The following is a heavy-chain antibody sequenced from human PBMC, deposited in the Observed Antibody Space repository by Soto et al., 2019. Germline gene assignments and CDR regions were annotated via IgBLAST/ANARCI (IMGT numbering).Heavy chain of an antibody. J-gene: IGHJ4*02. CDR1: GFTFSSYW. Sequence: EVQLVESGGGLVQPEGSLRLSCAASGFTFSSYWMSWVRQAPGKGLEWVANIKQDGSEKYYVDSVKGRFTISRDNAKNSLYLQMNSLRAEDTAVYYCARETLGYCSGGSCYSGGTFDYWGQGTLVTVSS. V-gene: IGHV3-7*03. CDR3: ARETLGYCSGGSCYSGGTFDY. CDR2: IKQDGSEK. D-gene: IGHD2-15*01.